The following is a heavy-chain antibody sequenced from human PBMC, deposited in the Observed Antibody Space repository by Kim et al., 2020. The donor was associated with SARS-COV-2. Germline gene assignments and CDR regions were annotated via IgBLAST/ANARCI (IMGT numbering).Heavy chain of an antibody. J-gene: IGHJ4*02. CDR2: ISWDGGST. CDR1: GFTFDDYT. V-gene: IGHV3-43*01. CDR3: AKDSGRDGYNPGLSN. D-gene: IGHD1-26*01. Sequence: GGSLRLSCAASGFTFDDYTMHWVRQAPGKGLEWVSLISWDGGSTYYADSVKGRFTISRDNSKNSLYLQMNSLRTEDTALYYCAKDSGRDGYNPGLSNWGQGTLVTVSS.